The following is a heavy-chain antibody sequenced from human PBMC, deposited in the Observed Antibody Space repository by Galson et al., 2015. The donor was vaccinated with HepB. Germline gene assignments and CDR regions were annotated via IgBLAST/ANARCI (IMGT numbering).Heavy chain of an antibody. CDR2: ITPLFGAA. CDR1: GGTFSKYD. V-gene: IGHV1-69*13. J-gene: IGHJ4*02. Sequence: SVKVSCKASGGTFSKYDISWVRQAPGQGLEWMGGITPLFGAANYAQKFQGRVTITADESTSTAYMELSSLRSEDTAVYYCARPERSVWKTDEYCSSTSCYSLGYWGQGTLVTVSS. CDR3: ARPERSVWKTDEYCSSTSCYSLGY. D-gene: IGHD2-2*01.